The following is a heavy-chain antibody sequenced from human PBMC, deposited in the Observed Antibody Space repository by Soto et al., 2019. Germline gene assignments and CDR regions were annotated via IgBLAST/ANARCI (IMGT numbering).Heavy chain of an antibody. J-gene: IGHJ6*02. Sequence: SQTLSLTYAISGDSVSSNSAAWNWIRQSPSRGLEWLGRTYYRSKWYNDYAVSVKSRITINPDTSQIHFSLQLTSVTSEDTAVYYCARDHWSYYYYGMDVWGQGTTVTGSS. CDR2: TYYRSKWYN. V-gene: IGHV6-1*01. CDR3: ARDHWSYYYYGMDV. CDR1: GDSVSSNSAA. D-gene: IGHD1-1*01.